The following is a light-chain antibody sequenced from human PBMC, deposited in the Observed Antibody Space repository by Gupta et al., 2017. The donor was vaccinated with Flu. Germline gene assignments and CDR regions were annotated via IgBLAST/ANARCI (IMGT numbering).Light chain of an antibody. Sequence: EIGLTQSPATLSLSPGERATLSCRASQSLGNFLAWYQHKPGQAPRLLIHDASDRAADIPPRFSASGSGTNFTLTISSLEPDDFAVYYCQQRNNGLFAFGPGT. CDR3: QQRNNGLFA. J-gene: IGKJ3*01. V-gene: IGKV3-11*01. CDR1: QSLGNF. CDR2: DAS.